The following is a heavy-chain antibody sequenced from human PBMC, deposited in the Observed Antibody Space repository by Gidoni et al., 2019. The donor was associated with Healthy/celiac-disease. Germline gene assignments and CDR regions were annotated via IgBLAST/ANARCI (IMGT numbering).Heavy chain of an antibody. CDR2: IIPIFGTA. D-gene: IGHD3-10*01. CDR3: ARDGEYYGSGSYYTPFDGMDV. CDR1: GGTFSSYA. V-gene: IGHV1-69*01. Sequence: QVQLVQSGAEVKKPGSSVKVSCKASGGTFSSYAISWVRQAPGQGLEWMGGIIPIFGTANYAQKFQGRVTITADESTSTAYMELSSLRSEDTAVYYCARDGEYYGSGSYYTPFDGMDVWGQGTTVTVSS. J-gene: IGHJ6*02.